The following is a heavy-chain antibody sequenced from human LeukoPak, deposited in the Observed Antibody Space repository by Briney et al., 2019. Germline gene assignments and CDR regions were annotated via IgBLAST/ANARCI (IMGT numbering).Heavy chain of an antibody. CDR2: ISYDGSNK. Sequence: GGSLRLSCAASGFTFSSNAMHWVRQAPGKGLEWVAVISYDGSNKYYADSVKGRFTISRDNSKNTLYLQMNSLRAEDTAVYYCAREVQLWNLYYGMDVWGQRTTVTVSS. J-gene: IGHJ6*02. D-gene: IGHD5-18*01. CDR1: GFTFSSNA. V-gene: IGHV3-30*04. CDR3: AREVQLWNLYYGMDV.